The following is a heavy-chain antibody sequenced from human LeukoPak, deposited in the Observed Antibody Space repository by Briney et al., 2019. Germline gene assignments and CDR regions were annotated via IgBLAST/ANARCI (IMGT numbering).Heavy chain of an antibody. CDR1: GGSISSYY. D-gene: IGHD3-10*01. Sequence: PSETLSLTCTVSGGSISSYYWRWIRQPPGKGLEWIGYIYYSGSTNYNPSLKSRVTISVDTSKNQFSLKLSSVTAADTAVYYCARQFSGSLGRYYYYGMDLWGQGTTVTVSS. J-gene: IGHJ6*02. CDR3: ARQFSGSLGRYYYYGMDL. V-gene: IGHV4-59*08. CDR2: IYYSGST.